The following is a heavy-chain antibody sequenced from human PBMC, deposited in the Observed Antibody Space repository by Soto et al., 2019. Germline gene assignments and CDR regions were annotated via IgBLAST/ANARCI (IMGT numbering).Heavy chain of an antibody. CDR2: IDPSDSYT. Sequence: PGESLKISCKGSGYSFTSYWISWVRQMPGKGLEWMGRIDPSDSYTNYSPSFQGHVTISADKSISTAYLQWSSLKASDTAMYYCSLNSCCYEFEAFAFSGQGTTVTVS. V-gene: IGHV5-10-1*01. D-gene: IGHD2-15*01. J-gene: IGHJ3*01. CDR3: SLNSCCYEFEAFAF. CDR1: GYSFTSYW.